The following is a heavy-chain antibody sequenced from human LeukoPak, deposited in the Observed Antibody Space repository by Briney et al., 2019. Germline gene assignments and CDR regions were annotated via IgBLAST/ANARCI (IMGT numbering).Heavy chain of an antibody. V-gene: IGHV3-74*01. CDR3: ARGLSYCGGDCYNYYAFDI. CDR2: IYSDGSIT. J-gene: IGHJ3*02. D-gene: IGHD2-21*02. Sequence: GGSLRLSCAASGFIFSNYGMHWVRQGPGKGLLWVSRIYSDGSITSYADSVKGRFTISRDNAKNTLYLQMNSLRAEDTAVYYFARGLSYCGGDCYNYYAFDIWGQGTMVTVSS. CDR1: GFIFSNYG.